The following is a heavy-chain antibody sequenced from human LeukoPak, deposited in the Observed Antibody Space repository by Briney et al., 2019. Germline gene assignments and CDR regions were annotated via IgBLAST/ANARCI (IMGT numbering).Heavy chain of an antibody. D-gene: IGHD2-2*01. CDR2: ISGGGGYT. Sequence: GGSLRLSCAASEFTFSNYGMSWVRQAPGKGLEWVSAISGGGGYTYYADSVKGRFTISRDNSKNTLYLQMNSLRAEDTAVYYCANLPGREGDQVYFQHRGQGTLVTVSS. V-gene: IGHV3-23*01. J-gene: IGHJ1*01. CDR3: ANLPGREGDQVYFQH. CDR1: EFTFSNYG.